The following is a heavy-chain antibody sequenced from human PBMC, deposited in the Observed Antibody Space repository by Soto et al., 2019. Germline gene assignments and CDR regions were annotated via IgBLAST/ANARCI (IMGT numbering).Heavy chain of an antibody. V-gene: IGHV3-53*01. CDR3: ARDARGPFDY. J-gene: IGHJ4*02. Sequence: WGSLRLTCSFAVLTVSDSMSLVRQAPGKGLECVSLIHSDASTHYTDSVRVRFTISRDNSNNTLYLQMDRLRVDDTAVYFCARDARGPFDYWGQGTMVTVSS. CDR2: IHSDAST. CDR1: VLTVSDS. D-gene: IGHD5-12*01.